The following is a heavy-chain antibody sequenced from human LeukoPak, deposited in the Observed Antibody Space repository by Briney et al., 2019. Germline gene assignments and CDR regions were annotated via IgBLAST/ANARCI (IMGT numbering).Heavy chain of an antibody. Sequence: SETLSLTCTVSGGSISSYYWSWIRQPPGKGLEWIGYIYYSGSTNYNPSLKSRVTISVDTSKNQFSLKLSPVTAADTAVYYCARSNPPITMVRGVTGFWFDPWGQGTLVTVSS. D-gene: IGHD3-10*01. CDR2: IYYSGST. CDR1: GGSISSYY. J-gene: IGHJ5*02. CDR3: ARSNPPITMVRGVTGFWFDP. V-gene: IGHV4-59*01.